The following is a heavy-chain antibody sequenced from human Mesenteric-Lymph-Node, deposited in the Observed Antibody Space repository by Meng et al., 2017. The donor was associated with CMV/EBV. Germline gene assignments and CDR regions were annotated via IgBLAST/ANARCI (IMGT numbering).Heavy chain of an antibody. CDR3: AKQFFNAYGDPMDVFDI. V-gene: IGHV3-21*01. CDR1: GFTFSIYS. Sequence: GESLKISCAASGFTFSIYSMNWVRQAPGKGLEWVSSISSSSSHMYHADSVKGRFTISRDNSKNTLYLQMNSLRAEDTAVYYCAKQFFNAYGDPMDVFDIWGQGTMVTVSS. CDR2: ISSSSSHM. J-gene: IGHJ3*02. D-gene: IGHD4/OR15-4a*01.